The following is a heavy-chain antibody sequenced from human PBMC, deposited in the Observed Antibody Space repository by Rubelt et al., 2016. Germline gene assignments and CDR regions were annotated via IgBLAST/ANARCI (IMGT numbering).Heavy chain of an antibody. J-gene: IGHJ4*02. CDR2: FSGGGGST. CDR3: AKAPGFNWGRFDH. D-gene: IGHD7-27*01. CDR1: GGSFSGYY. Sequence: VQLQQWGAGLLKPSETLSLTCAVYGGSFSGYYWSWIRQPPGKGLEWVSGFSGGGGSTYYADSVKGRFTISRDNSKNTLYLQMNSLRVDDTAVYYCAKAPGFNWGRFDHWGQGTLVTVSS. V-gene: IGHV3-23*01.